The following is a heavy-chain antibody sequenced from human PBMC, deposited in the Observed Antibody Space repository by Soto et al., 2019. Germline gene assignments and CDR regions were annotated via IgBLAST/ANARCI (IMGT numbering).Heavy chain of an antibody. CDR1: GFTVSSNY. V-gene: IGHV3-53*01. J-gene: IGHJ6*02. CDR2: IYSGGST. CDR3: ARGGREWLLSDYYYGMDV. Sequence: AGGSLRLSCAASGFTVSSNYMSWVRQAPGKGLEWVSVIYSGGSTYYADSVKGRFTISRDNSKNTLYLQMNSLRAEDTAVYYCARGGREWLLSDYYYGMDVWGQGTTVTVSS. D-gene: IGHD3-3*01.